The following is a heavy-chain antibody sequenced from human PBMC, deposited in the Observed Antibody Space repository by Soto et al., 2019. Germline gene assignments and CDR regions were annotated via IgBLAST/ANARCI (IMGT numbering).Heavy chain of an antibody. CDR1: GFTFSSYW. CDR2: INSDGSST. J-gene: IGHJ4*02. D-gene: IGHD1-26*01. Sequence: EVQLVESGGGLVQPGGSLRLSCAASGFTFSSYWMHWVRQAPGKGLVWVSRINSDGSSTNYAHSVKGRFTISRDNAKNTLYLQMNSLRAEDTAVYFCARGYRGSYGNDYWGQGTLVTVSS. CDR3: ARGYRGSYGNDY. V-gene: IGHV3-74*01.